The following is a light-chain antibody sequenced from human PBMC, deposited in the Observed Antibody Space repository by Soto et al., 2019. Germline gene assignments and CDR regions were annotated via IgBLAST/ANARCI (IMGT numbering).Light chain of an antibody. CDR1: QSVSSY. Sequence: EIVLTQSPATLSLSPGERATLSCRASQSVSSYLAWYQQKPGPAPRLLIYGASNRATGIPARFSGSGSGTDFTLTISSLEPEDFAVYYCQHRGRWPRTFGQGTKLESK. J-gene: IGKJ2*01. V-gene: IGKV3-11*01. CDR3: QHRGRWPRT. CDR2: GAS.